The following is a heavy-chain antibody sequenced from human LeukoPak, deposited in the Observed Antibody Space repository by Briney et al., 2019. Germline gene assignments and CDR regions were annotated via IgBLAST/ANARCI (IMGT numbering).Heavy chain of an antibody. CDR1: GFTFSSYS. J-gene: IGHJ4*02. CDR3: ARDRFWSRDYKSGGPLHYFDY. V-gene: IGHV3-30*04. Sequence: RGSLRLSCAAPGFTFSSYSMPWVRQAPGKGLEWLSVFQCDRRSSYDADSVKGRFTTSIDNSENTLYLQLNILRLEDTAVYSCARDRFWSRDYKSGGPLHYFDYWGLGTLVTVSS. D-gene: IGHD3-10*01. CDR2: FQCDRRSS.